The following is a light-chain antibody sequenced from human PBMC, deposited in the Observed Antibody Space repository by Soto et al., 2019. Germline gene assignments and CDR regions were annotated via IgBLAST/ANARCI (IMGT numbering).Light chain of an antibody. CDR2: GAS. Sequence: EIVMTQSPATLSVSPGERATLSCRASQRVSSDLAWYHQQPGQAPRLLIYGASTRATGIPARFSGSGSGTEFTLTINRLEPEDFAVYYCQQYNSWPRTFGQGTKVEIK. CDR1: QRVSSD. CDR3: QQYNSWPRT. V-gene: IGKV3-15*01. J-gene: IGKJ1*01.